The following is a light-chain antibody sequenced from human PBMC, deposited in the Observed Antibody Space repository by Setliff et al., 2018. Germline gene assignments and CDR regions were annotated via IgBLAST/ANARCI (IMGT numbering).Light chain of an antibody. V-gene: IGLV2-14*01. CDR2: EVS. Sequence: QSVLAQPASVSGSPGQSITISCTGASSDIGDSNYVSWYQQHPGKAPKLMIYEVSNRPSGVSNRFSGSKSGNTASLTISGLQAEDEADYYCSSYTSSSTLVFGGGTKVTVL. CDR3: SSYTSSSTLV. J-gene: IGLJ2*01. CDR1: SSDIGDSNY.